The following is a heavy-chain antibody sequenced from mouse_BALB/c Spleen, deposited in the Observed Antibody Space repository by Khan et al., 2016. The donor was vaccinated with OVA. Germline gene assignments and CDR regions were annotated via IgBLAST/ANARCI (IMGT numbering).Heavy chain of an antibody. J-gene: IGHJ2*01. D-gene: IGHD1-1*01. CDR1: GFTFSSYG. Sequence: EVELVESGGGLVQPGGSRKLSCAASGFTFSSYGMHWVRQAPEKGLEWVAYISGDSSTIYYVDTVKGRFPISRDNPKNTLFLQMTSLRSEDTAMYYCATSYCYGYYFDYWGQGTTLTVSS. CDR2: ISGDSSTI. CDR3: ATSYCYGYYFDY. V-gene: IGHV5-17*02.